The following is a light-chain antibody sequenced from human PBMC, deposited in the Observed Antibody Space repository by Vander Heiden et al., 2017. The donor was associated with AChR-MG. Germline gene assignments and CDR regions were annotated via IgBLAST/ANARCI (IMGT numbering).Light chain of an antibody. CDR2: SAS. J-gene: IGKJ3*01. CDR1: QGISSN. CDR3: QQGLT. Sequence: DIQLTQSPSFLSASVGDRVTISCRASQGISSNLAWYQQKPGKAPKLLIYSASTLQSGVPSRFSGSGSGTEFTLTISSLQPEDFATYSGQQGLTFGPGTKVDVK. V-gene: IGKV1-9*01.